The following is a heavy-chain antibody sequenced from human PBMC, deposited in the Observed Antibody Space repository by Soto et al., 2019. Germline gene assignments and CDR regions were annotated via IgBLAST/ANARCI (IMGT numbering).Heavy chain of an antibody. D-gene: IGHD2-2*01. Sequence: ASVKVSCKASGGTFSSYAISWVRQAPGQGLEWMGGIIPIFGTANYAQKFQGRVTITADESTSTAYMELSSLRSEDTAVYYCARPCSSTSCFRRDYYYGMDVWGQGTTVTVSS. V-gene: IGHV1-69*13. CDR3: ARPCSSTSCFRRDYYYGMDV. J-gene: IGHJ6*02. CDR1: GGTFSSYA. CDR2: IIPIFGTA.